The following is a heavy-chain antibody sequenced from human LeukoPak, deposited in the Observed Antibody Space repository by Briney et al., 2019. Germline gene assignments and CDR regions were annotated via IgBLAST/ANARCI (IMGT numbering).Heavy chain of an antibody. V-gene: IGHV3-23*01. CDR1: GFTFSSYA. D-gene: IGHD4-17*01. Sequence: QSGGSLRLSCAASGFTFSSYAMSWVRQAPGKGLEWVSAISGSGGSTYYADSVKGRFTISRDNSKNTLYLHMNSLRAEDTAVYYCAKVRYYGEYQYAFDIWGQGTMVTVSS. CDR3: AKVRYYGEYQYAFDI. CDR2: ISGSGGST. J-gene: IGHJ3*02.